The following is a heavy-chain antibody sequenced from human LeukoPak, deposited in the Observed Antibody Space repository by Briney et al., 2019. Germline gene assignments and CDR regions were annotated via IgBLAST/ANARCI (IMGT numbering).Heavy chain of an antibody. CDR2: ISGSGGST. J-gene: IGHJ4*02. D-gene: IGHD2-8*01. Sequence: GGSLRPSCAASGFIFSSYAMSWVRQAPGKGLEWVSTISGSGGSTYYADSVKGRFTISRDNSKSTVYLQMNSLRAEDTAVYYCAKDRSCINGVCHGDFDYWGQGTLVTVSS. CDR3: AKDRSCINGVCHGDFDY. CDR1: GFIFSSYA. V-gene: IGHV3-23*01.